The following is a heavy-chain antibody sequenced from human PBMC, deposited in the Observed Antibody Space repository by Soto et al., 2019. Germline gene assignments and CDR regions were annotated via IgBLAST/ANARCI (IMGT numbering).Heavy chain of an antibody. CDR2: MSHRGIP. J-gene: IGHJ6*02. D-gene: IGHD2-2*01. CDR1: GGSISSDAYS. CDR3: ARAPYSTNYYYYGIDV. V-gene: IGHV4-30-2*01. Sequence: NPSETLSLTCAVSGGSISSDAYSWSWIRQPPGKGLEWVGYMSHRGIPYYNPSLKSRVTISVDRSKNQFSLKLTSVTAADTAVYYCARAPYSTNYYYYGIDVWGQGTTVTVSS.